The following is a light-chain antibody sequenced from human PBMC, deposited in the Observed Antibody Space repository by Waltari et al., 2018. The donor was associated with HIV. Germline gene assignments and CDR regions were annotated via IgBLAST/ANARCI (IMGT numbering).Light chain of an antibody. V-gene: IGLV1-47*01. CDR3: AAWDDSLSGYV. Sequence: QSVLTQPPSASGTPGQRVTISCSGRSSTTGSNYGYWYQQLPGTAPKLLIYRNNQRPSGVPDRFSGSKSGTSASLAISGLRSEDEADYYCAAWDDSLSGYVFGTGTKVTVL. J-gene: IGLJ1*01. CDR1: SSTTGSNY. CDR2: RNN.